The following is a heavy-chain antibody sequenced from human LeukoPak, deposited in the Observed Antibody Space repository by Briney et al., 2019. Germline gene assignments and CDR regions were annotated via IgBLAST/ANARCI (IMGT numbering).Heavy chain of an antibody. J-gene: IGHJ4*02. D-gene: IGHD6-19*01. CDR2: MHHSGST. Sequence: PSETLSLTCSVSGGSVSSGGYHWSWIRQPPGKGLEWIGYMHHSGSTNYNPSLKSRVIISVETSKNQLSLKLSSVTAADTAVYYCARDRGSSGWYYFDYWGQGTLVTVSS. CDR3: ARDRGSSGWYYFDY. V-gene: IGHV4-61*08. CDR1: GGSVSSGGYH.